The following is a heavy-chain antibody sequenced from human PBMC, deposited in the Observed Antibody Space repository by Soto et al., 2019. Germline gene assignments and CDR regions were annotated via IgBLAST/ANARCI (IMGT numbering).Heavy chain of an antibody. D-gene: IGHD5-12*01. Sequence: RGESLKISCKGSGYSFTSYWISWVRQMPGKGLEWMGRIDPSDSYTNYSPSFQGHVTISADKSISTAYLQWSSLKASDTAMYYCARRGYSGYDSYYYYYGMDVWGQGTTLTASS. V-gene: IGHV5-10-1*01. CDR3: ARRGYSGYDSYYYYYGMDV. CDR2: IDPSDSYT. CDR1: GYSFTSYW. J-gene: IGHJ6*02.